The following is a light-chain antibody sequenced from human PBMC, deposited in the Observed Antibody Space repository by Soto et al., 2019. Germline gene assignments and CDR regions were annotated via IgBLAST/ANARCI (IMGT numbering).Light chain of an antibody. J-gene: IGKJ4*01. Sequence: EIVLTQSPATLSLSPGERVTRSCRASQSVSSYLAWYQQKPGQAPRLLIYDASNRATGIPARFSGSGSGTDFTLTISSLEPEDFAVYYCQQRSNWLTFGGGT. CDR2: DAS. CDR3: QQRSNWLT. V-gene: IGKV3-11*01. CDR1: QSVSSY.